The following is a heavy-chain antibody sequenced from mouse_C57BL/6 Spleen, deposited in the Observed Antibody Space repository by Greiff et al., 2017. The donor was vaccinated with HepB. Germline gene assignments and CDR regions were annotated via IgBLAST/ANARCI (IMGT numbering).Heavy chain of an antibody. J-gene: IGHJ4*01. V-gene: IGHV7-1*01. CDR1: GFTFSDFY. CDR2: SRNKANDYTT. Sequence: EVQLMDSGGGLVQSGRSLRLSCATSGFTFSDFYMEWVRQAPGKGLEWIAASRNKANDYTTEYSASVKGRFIVSRDTSQSILYLQMNALRAEDTAIYYCARESYYAMDYWGQGTSVTVSS. CDR3: ARESYYAMDY.